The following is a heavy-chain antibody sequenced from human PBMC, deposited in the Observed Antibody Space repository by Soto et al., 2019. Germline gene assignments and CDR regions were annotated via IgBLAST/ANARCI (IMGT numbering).Heavy chain of an antibody. J-gene: IGHJ4*02. CDR3: AKDSTQGFRY. CDR2: INPETGGT. Sequence: ASVKVSCKASGYTFTGYYVHWVREAPGQGLEWMGWINPETGGTSYAQKFQGRVTLSRDTSINTAYLEVSRLRFDDAAVYYCAKDSTQGFRYWGQGTLVTVSS. V-gene: IGHV1-2*02. CDR1: GYTFTGYY.